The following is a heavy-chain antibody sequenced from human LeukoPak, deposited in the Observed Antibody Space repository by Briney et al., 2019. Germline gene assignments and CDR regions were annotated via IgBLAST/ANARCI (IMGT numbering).Heavy chain of an antibody. Sequence: PGGSLRLSCAASGFTFSSYPMSWVRQAPGKGLEWVSAISGSGGSTYYADSVKGRFTISRDNSKNTLYLQMNSLRAENTAVYYCAKDWWGTPGTFDYWGQGTLVTVSS. CDR1: GFTFSSYP. J-gene: IGHJ4*02. CDR3: AKDWWGTPGTFDY. D-gene: IGHD3-16*01. CDR2: ISGSGGST. V-gene: IGHV3-23*01.